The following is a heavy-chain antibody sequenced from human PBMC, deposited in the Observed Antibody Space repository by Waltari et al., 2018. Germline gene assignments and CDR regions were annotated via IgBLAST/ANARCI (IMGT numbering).Heavy chain of an antibody. CDR3: ARGRRRGRGFSRSSYFQH. CDR1: GGSFSGYY. J-gene: IGHJ1*01. V-gene: IGHV4-34*01. Sequence: QVQLQQWGAGLLKPSETLSLTCAVYGGSFSGYYWSWIRQPQGKGLEWIGEINHSGSTNYNPSLKSRVNIAVDTSKNQFSLKLSSVTAADTAVYYCARGRRRGRGFSRSSYFQHWGQGTLVTVSS. CDR2: INHSGST.